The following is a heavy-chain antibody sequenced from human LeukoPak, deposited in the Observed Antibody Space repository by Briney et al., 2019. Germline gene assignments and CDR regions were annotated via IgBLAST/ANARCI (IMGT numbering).Heavy chain of an antibody. J-gene: IGHJ5*02. CDR3: ARGGLRYFDWLYWFDP. CDR1: GGTFSSYA. D-gene: IGHD3-9*01. CDR2: IIPIFGTA. Sequence: GASVKVSCKASGGTFSSYAISWVRQAPGQGLEWMGGIIPIFGTANYAQKFQGRVTITADESTSTAYMELSSLRSEDTAVYYCARGGLRYFDWLYWFDPWGQGTLDTVPS. V-gene: IGHV1-69*13.